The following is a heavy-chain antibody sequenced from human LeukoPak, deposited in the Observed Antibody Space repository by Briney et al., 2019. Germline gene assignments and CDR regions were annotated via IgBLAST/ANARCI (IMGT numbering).Heavy chain of an antibody. CDR3: TGVASTTCDCPDYFDF. Sequence: GASVKVSCKASGGTFSSYAISWVRQAPGQGLEWMGWISAYTGNTYYAPKFQGRLTITTDPSTTTGHMELTSLRSDDTAVYYCTGVASTTCDCPDYFDFWGQGTRVTVSS. CDR2: ISAYTGNT. CDR1: GGTFSSYA. D-gene: IGHD2-2*01. V-gene: IGHV1-18*01. J-gene: IGHJ4*02.